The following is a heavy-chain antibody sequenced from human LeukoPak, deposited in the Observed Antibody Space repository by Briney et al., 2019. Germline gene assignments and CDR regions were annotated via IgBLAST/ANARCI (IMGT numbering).Heavy chain of an antibody. J-gene: IGHJ4*02. D-gene: IGHD2-2*01. CDR1: GFIFTKYG. V-gene: IGHV1-18*01. Sequence: ASVKVSCKASGFIFTKYGISWVRQAPGQGLEWVGWISGYNGDTNYAQKLQGRVTMTTDTSTTTAYMELRSLRSDDTAFYYCARIFGVVVVPAALQDYWGQGTLVTVSS. CDR2: ISGYNGDT. CDR3: ARIFGVVVVPAALQDY.